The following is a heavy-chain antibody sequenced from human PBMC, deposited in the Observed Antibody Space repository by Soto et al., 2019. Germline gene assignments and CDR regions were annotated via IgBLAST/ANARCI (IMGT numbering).Heavy chain of an antibody. D-gene: IGHD4-17*01. CDR1: GYSFTSYW. Sequence: GESLKISCKRSGYSFTSYWIGWVRQMPGKGLEWMGIIYPGDSDTRYSPSFQGQVTISADKSISTAYLQWSSLKASDTAMYYCARQTLGTVTTPYYYYGMDVWGQGTTVTVSS. CDR2: IYPGDSDT. J-gene: IGHJ6*02. V-gene: IGHV5-51*01. CDR3: ARQTLGTVTTPYYYYGMDV.